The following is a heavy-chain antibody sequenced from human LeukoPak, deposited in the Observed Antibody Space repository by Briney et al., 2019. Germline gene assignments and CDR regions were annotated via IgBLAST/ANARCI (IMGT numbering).Heavy chain of an antibody. CDR1: GDSVSSNSAA. J-gene: IGHJ6*03. D-gene: IGHD3-10*01. CDR2: TYYRSKWYN. CDR3: ARVAGGSGSYYHYYYYYMDV. V-gene: IGHV6-1*01. Sequence: SQTLSLTCAISGDSVSSNSAAWNWIRQSPSRGLEWLGRTYYRSKWYNDYAVSVKSRITINPDTSKNQFSLQLNSVTAADTAVYYCARVAGGSGSYYHYYYYYMDVWGKGTTVTVSS.